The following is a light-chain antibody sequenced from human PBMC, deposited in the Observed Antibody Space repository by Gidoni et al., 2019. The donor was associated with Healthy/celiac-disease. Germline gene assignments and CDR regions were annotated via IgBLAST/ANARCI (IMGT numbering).Light chain of an antibody. CDR1: QSVSSSY. CDR2: GAS. J-gene: IGKJ2*01. CDR3: QQYGSSPYT. Sequence: ELVLTKSPGTLPLSPGERATLSCRASQSVSSSYLAWYQQKPGQAPRLLIYGASSRATGIPDRFSGSGSGTDFTLTISRLEPEDFAVYYCQQYGSSPYTFGQGTKLEIK. V-gene: IGKV3-20*01.